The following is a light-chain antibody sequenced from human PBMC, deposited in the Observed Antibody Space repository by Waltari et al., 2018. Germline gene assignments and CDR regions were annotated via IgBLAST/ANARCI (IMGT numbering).Light chain of an antibody. J-gene: IGKJ3*01. CDR1: QSVLESSNNKNS. Sequence: DIVMTQSPDSLAVSLGERATINCKSSQSVLESSNNKNSLAWYQKKPGQPPELLIYWASTRESGVPDRFSGSGSGTDFTLTISSLQAEDVAIYYCQQYYTTPFTFGPGTKVDIK. CDR2: WAS. V-gene: IGKV4-1*01. CDR3: QQYYTTPFT.